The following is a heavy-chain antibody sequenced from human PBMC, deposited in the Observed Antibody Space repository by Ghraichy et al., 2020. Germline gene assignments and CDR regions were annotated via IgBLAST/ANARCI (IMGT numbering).Heavy chain of an antibody. CDR1: GGSFSGYY. CDR2: INHSGST. V-gene: IGHV4-34*01. J-gene: IGHJ6*02. Sequence: SETLSLTCAVYGGSFSGYYWSWIRQSPGKGLEWIGEINHSGSTNYNPSLKSRVTISVDTSKNQFSLKLSSVTAADTAVYYCARGGYYYGMDVWGQGTTVTVSS. CDR3: ARGGYYYGMDV.